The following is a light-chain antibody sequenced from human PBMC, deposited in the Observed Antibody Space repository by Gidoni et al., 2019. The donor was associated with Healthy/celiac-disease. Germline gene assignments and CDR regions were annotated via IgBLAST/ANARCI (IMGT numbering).Light chain of an antibody. CDR1: QSVSSSY. J-gene: IGKJ3*01. CDR2: GAS. Sequence: DIALTKSPGTLSLSPGQRATPSCRASQSVSSSYLAWYQQKPGQAPRLLIYGASCRATGIPDRFSGSGSGTDFTLIISRLEPEDFAVYYCQQYGSSIFTFGPGTKVDIK. CDR3: QQYGSSIFT. V-gene: IGKV3-20*01.